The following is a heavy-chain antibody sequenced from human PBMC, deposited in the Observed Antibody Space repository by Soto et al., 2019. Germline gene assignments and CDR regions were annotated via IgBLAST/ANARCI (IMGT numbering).Heavy chain of an antibody. Sequence: SVKVSCKASGSTLTYSSVSWVRQAPGQGLEWMGGIIPISATPNYAQKFQGRVTITADESATTAHMELSSLRYDDTAVYYCASISRGTWIGFTDYWGQGTLVTVSS. V-gene: IGHV1-69*13. CDR3: ASISRGTWIGFTDY. D-gene: IGHD3-3*01. CDR2: IIPISATP. J-gene: IGHJ4*02. CDR1: GSTLTYSS.